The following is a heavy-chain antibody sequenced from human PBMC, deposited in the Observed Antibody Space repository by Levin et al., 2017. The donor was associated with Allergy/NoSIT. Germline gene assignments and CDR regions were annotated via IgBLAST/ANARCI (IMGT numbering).Heavy chain of an antibody. CDR3: AKVRGYCSGGSCYPDY. CDR2: ISGSGGNT. D-gene: IGHD2-15*01. J-gene: IGHJ4*02. CDR1: GFTFSTYA. Sequence: GGSLRLSCAASGFTFSTYAMSWVRQAPGKGLEWVAGISGSGGNTYYADSVKGRFTISRDNSKNTLYLQMNSLRAEDTAVYYCAKVRGYCSGGSCYPDYWGQGTLVTVSS. V-gene: IGHV3-23*01.